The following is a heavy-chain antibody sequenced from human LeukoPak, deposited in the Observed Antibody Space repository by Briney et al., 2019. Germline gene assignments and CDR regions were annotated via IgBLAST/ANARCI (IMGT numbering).Heavy chain of an antibody. J-gene: IGHJ4*02. Sequence: SQTLSLTCTVSGGSISSGDYCWSWIRQPPGKGLEWIGYIYYSGSTYYNPSLKSRVTISVDTSKNQFSLKLSSVTAADTAVYYCARVYYDFWSGQPTQGYFDYWGQGTLVTVSS. CDR3: ARVYYDFWSGQPTQGYFDY. CDR2: IYYSGST. V-gene: IGHV4-30-4*01. D-gene: IGHD3-3*01. CDR1: GGSISSGDYC.